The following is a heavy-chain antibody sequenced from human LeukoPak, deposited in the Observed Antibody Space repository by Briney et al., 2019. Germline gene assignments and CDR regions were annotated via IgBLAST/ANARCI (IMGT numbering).Heavy chain of an antibody. CDR1: GGTFSGYY. Sequence: SETLSLTCAVYGGTFSGYYWSWIRQPPGKGLEWIGEINHSGTTNYNPSPKSRVSISIDTSKNQFSLKVGSVTAADTGVYYCASSRGYSSSLWYYYMDVWGKGTTVTVSS. CDR3: ASSRGYSSSLWYYYMDV. J-gene: IGHJ6*03. CDR2: INHSGTT. V-gene: IGHV4-34*01. D-gene: IGHD6-13*01.